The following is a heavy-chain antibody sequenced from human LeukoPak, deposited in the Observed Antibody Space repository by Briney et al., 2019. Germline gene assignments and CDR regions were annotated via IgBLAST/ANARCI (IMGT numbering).Heavy chain of an antibody. CDR2: ISSSGSTI. Sequence: GGSLRLSCAASGFTFSDYYMSWIRQAPGKGLDWVSYISSSGSTIYYADSVKGRFTISRDNAKNSLYLQMNSLRAEDTAVYYCARETGEDYYYYYYMDVWGKGTTVTVSS. D-gene: IGHD7-27*01. CDR3: ARETGEDYYYYYYMDV. V-gene: IGHV3-11*01. J-gene: IGHJ6*03. CDR1: GFTFSDYY.